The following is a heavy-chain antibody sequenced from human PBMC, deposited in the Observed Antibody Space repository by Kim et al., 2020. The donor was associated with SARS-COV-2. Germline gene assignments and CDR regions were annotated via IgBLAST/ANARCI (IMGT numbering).Heavy chain of an antibody. V-gene: IGHV1-69*13. Sequence: SVKVSCKASGGTFSSYAISWVRQAPGQGLEWMGGIIPIFGTANYAQKFQGRVTITADESTSTAYMELSSLRSEDTAVYYCARTLWRVRENTYYYYGMDVWGQGTTVTVSS. CDR1: GGTFSSYA. D-gene: IGHD3-10*01. J-gene: IGHJ6*02. CDR3: ARTLWRVRENTYYYYGMDV. CDR2: IIPIFGTA.